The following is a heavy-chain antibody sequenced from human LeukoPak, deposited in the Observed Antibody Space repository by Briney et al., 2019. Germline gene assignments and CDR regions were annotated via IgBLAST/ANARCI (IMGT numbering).Heavy chain of an antibody. V-gene: IGHV1-18*01. CDR1: GYTFTSYG. CDR3: ARAPRDYGDYEFDY. J-gene: IGHJ4*02. D-gene: IGHD4-17*01. Sequence: GASVKVSCKASGYTFTSYGISWVRQAPGQGLEWRGWISAYNGNTNYAQKLQGRVTMTTDTSTSTAYMELRSLRSDDTAVYYCARAPRDYGDYEFDYWGQGTLVTVSS. CDR2: ISAYNGNT.